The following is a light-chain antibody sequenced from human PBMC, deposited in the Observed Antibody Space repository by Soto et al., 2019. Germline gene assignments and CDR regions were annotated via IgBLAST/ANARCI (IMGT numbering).Light chain of an antibody. J-gene: IGKJ5*01. V-gene: IGKV3-11*01. CDR2: DAS. Sequence: EIVLTQSPATLSLSPGERATLSCRDSQSVSSYLAWYQQKPGKAPRLLIYDASNKDTGIPAKYSGSGSGTVFTLTIIILEPEDFAVYYCQQRSNWPITFGQGTRLEIK. CDR3: QQRSNWPIT. CDR1: QSVSSY.